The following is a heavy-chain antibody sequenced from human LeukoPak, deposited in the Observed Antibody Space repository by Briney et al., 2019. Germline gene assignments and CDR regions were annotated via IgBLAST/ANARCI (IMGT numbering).Heavy chain of an antibody. D-gene: IGHD3-9*01. CDR3: ARQSSYDILTGYYSYYYYGMDV. V-gene: IGHV5-51*01. CDR1: GYSFTSYW. CDR2: IYPGDSDT. Sequence: GESLKISCKGSGYSFTSYWIGWVRQMPGKGLEWMGIIYPGDSDTRYSPSFQGQVTISADKSISTAYLQWSSLKASDTAMYYCARQSSYDILTGYYSYYYYGMDVWGQGTTVTVSS. J-gene: IGHJ6*02.